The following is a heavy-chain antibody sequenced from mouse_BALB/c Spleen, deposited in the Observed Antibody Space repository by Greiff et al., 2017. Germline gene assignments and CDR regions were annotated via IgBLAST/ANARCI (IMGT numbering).Heavy chain of an antibody. CDR1: GFTFTDYY. V-gene: IGHV7-3*02. CDR2: IRNKANGYTT. CDR3: AILYYDYGYWYFDV. J-gene: IGHJ1*01. D-gene: IGHD2-4*01. Sequence: EVKLMESGGGLVQPGGSLRLSCATSGFTFTDYYMSWVRQPPGKALEWLGFIRNKANGYTTEYSASVKGRFTISRDNSQSILYLQMNTLRAEDSATYYCAILYYDYGYWYFDVWGAGTTVTVSS.